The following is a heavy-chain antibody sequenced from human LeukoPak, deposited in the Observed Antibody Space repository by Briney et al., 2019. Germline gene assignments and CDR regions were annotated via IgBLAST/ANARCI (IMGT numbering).Heavy chain of an antibody. CDR2: IIPIFGTA. J-gene: IGHJ3*02. V-gene: IGHV1-69*13. D-gene: IGHD2-2*01. CDR3: ASALDCSSTSCSGRVAFDI. Sequence: ASVEVSCKASGGTFSSYAISWVRQAPGQGLEWMGGIIPIFGTANYAQKFQGRVTITADESTSTAYMELSSLRSEDTAVYYCASALDCSSTSCSGRVAFDIWGQGTMVTVSS. CDR1: GGTFSSYA.